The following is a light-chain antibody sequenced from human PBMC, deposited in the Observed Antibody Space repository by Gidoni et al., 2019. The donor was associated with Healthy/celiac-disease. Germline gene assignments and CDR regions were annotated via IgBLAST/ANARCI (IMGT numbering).Light chain of an antibody. CDR2: DAS. CDR3: QQYDNLPX. Sequence: DIQMTQSPSSLSASVGDRVTITCQASQDISNYLNWYQQKPGKAPKLLIYDASNLETGVPSRFSGSGSGTDFTFTISSLQPEDIATYYCQQYDNLPXFXQGTRLEI. J-gene: IGKJ5*01. CDR1: QDISNY. V-gene: IGKV1-33*01.